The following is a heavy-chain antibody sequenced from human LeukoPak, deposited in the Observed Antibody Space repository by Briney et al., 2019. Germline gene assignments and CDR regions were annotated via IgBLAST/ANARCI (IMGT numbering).Heavy chain of an antibody. Sequence: GGSLRLSCAASGFTVSSNYMSWVRQAPGKGLEWVSVIYSGGSTYYADSVKGRFTISRDNSKNTLYLQMNSLRAEDTAVYYCARDPVKQYYFDYWGQGTLVTVSS. CDR1: GFTVSSNY. J-gene: IGHJ4*02. CDR3: ARDPVKQYYFDY. D-gene: IGHD4-11*01. CDR2: IYSGGST. V-gene: IGHV3-53*01.